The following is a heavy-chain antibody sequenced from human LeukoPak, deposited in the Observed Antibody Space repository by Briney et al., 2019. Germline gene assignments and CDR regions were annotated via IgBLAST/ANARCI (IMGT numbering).Heavy chain of an antibody. D-gene: IGHD5-12*01. CDR3: ARSGSGYLRYYFDY. Sequence: SETLSLTCTVSGGSITISSYYWGWIRQPPGKGLEWIGSIYYSGSTYYNPSLKSRVTISVDTSKNQFSLKLSSVTAADTAVYYCARSGSGYLRYYFDYWGQGTLVTVSS. J-gene: IGHJ4*02. CDR2: IYYSGST. CDR1: GGSITISSYY. V-gene: IGHV4-39*07.